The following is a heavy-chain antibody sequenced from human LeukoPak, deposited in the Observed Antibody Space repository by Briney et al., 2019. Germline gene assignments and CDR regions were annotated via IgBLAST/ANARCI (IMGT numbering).Heavy chain of an antibody. D-gene: IGHD2-15*01. CDR2: VYYSGSA. CDR1: GVSISGAF. J-gene: IGHJ4*02. Sequence: SETLSLTCTVSGVSISGAFWSWIRKPPGKGLEWIGYVYYSGSAYYNPSLKSRVTISVDTSKNQFSLKLSSVTAADTAVYYCARGGNYCSGGSCYSNDYWGQGTLVTVSS. CDR3: ARGGNYCSGGSCYSNDY. V-gene: IGHV4-59*01.